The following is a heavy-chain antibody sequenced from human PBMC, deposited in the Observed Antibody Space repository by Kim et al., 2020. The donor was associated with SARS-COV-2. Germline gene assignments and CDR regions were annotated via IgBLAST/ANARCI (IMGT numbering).Heavy chain of an antibody. CDR3: ARAMGYCSSTSCSGGMDV. V-gene: IGHV4-59*01. CDR1: GGSISSYY. CDR2: IYYSGST. Sequence: SETLSLTCTVSGGSISSYYWSWIRQPPGKGLEWIGYIYYSGSTNYNPSLKSRVTISVDTSKNQFSLKLSSVTAADTAVYYCARAMGYCSSTSCSGGMDVWGQGTTVTVSS. D-gene: IGHD2-2*01. J-gene: IGHJ6*02.